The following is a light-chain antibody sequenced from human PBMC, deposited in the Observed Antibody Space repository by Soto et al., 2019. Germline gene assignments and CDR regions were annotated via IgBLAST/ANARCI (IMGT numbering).Light chain of an antibody. CDR1: SSNIGSNA. CDR3: AAWDDSLV. V-gene: IGLV1-44*01. CDR2: GNN. J-gene: IGLJ2*01. Sequence: QSVLTQPPSASGTPGQRVTISCSGSSSNIGSNAVNWYQQLPGAAPKLLIYGNNQRPSGVPDRFSGSKSGTSASLAISGLRSEDEADYYCAAWDDSLVFGGGTQLTVL.